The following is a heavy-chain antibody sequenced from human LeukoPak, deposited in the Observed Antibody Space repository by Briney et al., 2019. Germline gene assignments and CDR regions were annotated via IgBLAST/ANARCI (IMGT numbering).Heavy chain of an antibody. CDR2: INQDGSEK. Sequence: GGPLRLSCAASGFTFSSFWISWVRQAPGRGREWVPNINQDGSEKYYVDSVKGRFTISRDNAKNSLYLQMNSLRAEDTAVYYCARSGTYYDFWSGTPDVWGKGTTVTVSS. D-gene: IGHD3-3*01. J-gene: IGHJ6*04. CDR1: GFTFSSFW. V-gene: IGHV3-7*01. CDR3: ARSGTYYDFWSGTPDV.